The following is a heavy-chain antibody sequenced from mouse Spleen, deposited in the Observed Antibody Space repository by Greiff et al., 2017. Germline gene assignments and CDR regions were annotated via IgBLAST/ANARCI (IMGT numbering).Heavy chain of an antibody. CDR2: INPSSGYT. CDR3: ASGDSSGYGAMDY. D-gene: IGHD3-2*01. CDR1: GYTFTSYW. V-gene: IGHV1-7*01. Sequence: QVQLKESGAELAKPGASVKLSCKASGYTFTSYWMHWVKQRPGQGLEWIGYINPSSGYTKYNQKFKDKATLTADKSSSTAYMQLSSLTYEDSAVYYCASGDSSGYGAMDYWGQGTSVTVSS. J-gene: IGHJ4*01.